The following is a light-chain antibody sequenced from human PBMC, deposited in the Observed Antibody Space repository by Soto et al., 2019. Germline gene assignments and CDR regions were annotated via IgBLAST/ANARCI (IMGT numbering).Light chain of an antibody. CDR3: HQRQSWPRT. CDR1: QYINTR. J-gene: IGKJ1*01. CDR2: QTS. V-gene: IGKV3-11*01. Sequence: EIALPQSPATLSSFPGDRLTLSCPASQYINTRLAWYQHRPGQAPRLLIYQTSIRAAGIPARFSASGSGTDGTLNISDVQPEDFALYYCHQRQSWPRTFGQGTKVDIK.